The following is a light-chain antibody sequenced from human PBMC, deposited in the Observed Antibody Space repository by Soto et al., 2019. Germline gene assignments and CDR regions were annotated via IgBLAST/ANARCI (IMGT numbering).Light chain of an antibody. CDR1: SSDVGGYHY. Sequence: ALTQPASVSGSPGQSITISCTGTSSDVGGYHYVSWYQQYPGKAPKVMIYDVSNRPSGVSNRFSGSKSGTTASLTISGLQAEDEADYYCSSYTSSITYVFGTGTKVTVL. V-gene: IGLV2-14*01. J-gene: IGLJ1*01. CDR2: DVS. CDR3: SSYTSSITYV.